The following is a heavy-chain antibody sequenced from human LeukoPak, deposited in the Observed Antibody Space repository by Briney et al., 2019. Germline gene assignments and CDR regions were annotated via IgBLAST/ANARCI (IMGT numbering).Heavy chain of an antibody. Sequence: SETLSLTCAVSGGSISSGGYSWSWIRQPPGKGLEWIGYIYHSGSTYYNPSLKSRVTISVDRSKNQFSLKLSSVTAADTAVYYCASEYYYDSRGYYYWGQGTLVTVSS. CDR2: IYHSGST. D-gene: IGHD3-22*01. CDR1: GGSISSGGYS. CDR3: ASEYYYDSRGYYY. V-gene: IGHV4-30-2*01. J-gene: IGHJ4*02.